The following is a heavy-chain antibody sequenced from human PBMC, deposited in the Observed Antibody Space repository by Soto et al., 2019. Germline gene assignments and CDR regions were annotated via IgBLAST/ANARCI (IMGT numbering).Heavy chain of an antibody. D-gene: IGHD6-13*01. CDR2: IKNKANSYTT. Sequence: EVQLVESGGGLVQPEGSLRLSCAASGFTFSDHYMDWVRQAPGKGLEWVGRIKNKANSYTTEYAAPVKGRFIISRDDSNNSVFLQMNRLTTDAMTVYYGTRAGLGSRRSSDYWGQGILVTVSS. V-gene: IGHV3-72*01. J-gene: IGHJ4*02. CDR3: TRAGLGSRRSSDY. CDR1: GFTFSDHY.